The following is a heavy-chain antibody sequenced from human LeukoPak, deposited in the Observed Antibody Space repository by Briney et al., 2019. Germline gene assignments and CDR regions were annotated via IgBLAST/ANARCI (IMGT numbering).Heavy chain of an antibody. J-gene: IGHJ5*01. V-gene: IGHV1-69*05. Sequence: GSSVKVSCKASGGTFSSYAISWVRQAPGQGLEWMGGIIPIFGTANYAQKFQGRVTITTDESTSTAYMELSSLTSEDTAVYYCARGLSRCSSGDCYEPNWLDSWGQGTLVTVSS. D-gene: IGHD2-2*01. CDR1: GGTFSSYA. CDR3: ARGLSRCSSGDCYEPNWLDS. CDR2: IIPIFGTA.